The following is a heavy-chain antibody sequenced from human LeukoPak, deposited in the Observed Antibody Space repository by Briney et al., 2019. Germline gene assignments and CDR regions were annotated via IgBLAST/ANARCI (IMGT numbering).Heavy chain of an antibody. V-gene: IGHV4-4*07. CDR1: GVSISSYY. D-gene: IGHD3-22*01. J-gene: IGHJ5*02. CDR3: ARSPDNSGYVWFGP. CDR2: IYSSGST. Sequence: SETLSLTCTVSGVSISSYYWTWIRQPAGKGLEWIGRIYSSGSTNYNPSLKSRVTMSVDTSKNQFSLKLNSVTAADTAVYYCARSPDNSGYVWFGPWGQGTLVTVSS.